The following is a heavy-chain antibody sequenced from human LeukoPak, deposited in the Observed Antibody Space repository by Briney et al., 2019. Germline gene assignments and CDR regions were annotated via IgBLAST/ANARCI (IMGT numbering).Heavy chain of an antibody. J-gene: IGHJ3*01. CDR1: GGSISSANHF. D-gene: IGHD2-2*01. CDR2: IHYDGRA. CDR3: AREVITPGDSDGFDL. Sequence: PSETLSLTCTVSGGSISSANHFWSRVRQSPGGGLEWIGYIHYDGRAHYNPSLKSRVSMSLDMSKNQFSLSLSSVTAADTAIYYCAREVITPGDSDGFDLWGQGTMVSVSS. V-gene: IGHV4-30-4*08.